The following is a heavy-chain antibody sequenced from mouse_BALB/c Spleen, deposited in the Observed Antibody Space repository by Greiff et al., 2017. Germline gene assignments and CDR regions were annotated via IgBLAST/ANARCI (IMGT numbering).Heavy chain of an antibody. Sequence: EVQLVESGGGLVKPGGSLKLSCAASGFTFSSYTMSWVRQTPEKRLEWVATISSGGSYTYYPDSVKGRFTISRDNAKNTLYLQMSILKSEDTAMYYCTRDQGNYYGSSYDYWGQGTTLTVSS. D-gene: IGHD1-1*01. V-gene: IGHV5-6-4*01. CDR3: TRDQGNYYGSSYDY. J-gene: IGHJ2*01. CDR1: GFTFSSYT. CDR2: ISSGGSYT.